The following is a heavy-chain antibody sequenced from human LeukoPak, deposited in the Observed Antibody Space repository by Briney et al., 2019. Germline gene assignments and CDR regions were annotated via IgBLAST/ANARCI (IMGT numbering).Heavy chain of an antibody. D-gene: IGHD3-9*01. J-gene: IGHJ6*02. CDR2: TWYDGSKK. V-gene: IGHV3-33*08. CDR1: GFTFSSYG. Sequence: SGGSLRLSCAASGFTFSSYGMHWVRQAPGKGLEWVALTWYDGSKKYYADSVKGRFTISRDNSKNTLYVQMNSLRAEDTAVYYCARVANITTFGMDVWGQGTTVTVSS. CDR3: ARVANITTFGMDV.